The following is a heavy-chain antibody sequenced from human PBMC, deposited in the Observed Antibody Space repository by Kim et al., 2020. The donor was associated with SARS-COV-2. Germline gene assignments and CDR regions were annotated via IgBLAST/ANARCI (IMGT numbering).Heavy chain of an antibody. CDR2: TYYRSKWYN. Sequence: SQTLSLTCAISGDSVSSNSAAWNWIRQSPSRGLEWLGRTYYRSKWYNDYAVSVKSRITINPDTSKNQFSLQLNSVTPEDTAVYYCARDVGSSWYRPRGYFDYWGQGTLVTVSS. D-gene: IGHD6-13*01. J-gene: IGHJ4*02. V-gene: IGHV6-1*01. CDR3: ARDVGSSWYRPRGYFDY. CDR1: GDSVSSNSAA.